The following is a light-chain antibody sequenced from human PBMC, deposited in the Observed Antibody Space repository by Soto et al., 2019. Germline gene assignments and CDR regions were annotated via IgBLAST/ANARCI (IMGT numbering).Light chain of an antibody. J-gene: IGLJ1*01. V-gene: IGLV2-8*01. CDR1: GGDLRDSNY. CDR3: LTGNNYRV. Sequence: QSALTQPPSASGSPGQSVTVSCTGIGGDLRDSNYVSCYQQHPGKAPKLIISDVTKRPSGVPDRFSGSKSGNTASLTVSGLQAEDEADYYCLTGNNYRVFGTGTKVTVL. CDR2: DVT.